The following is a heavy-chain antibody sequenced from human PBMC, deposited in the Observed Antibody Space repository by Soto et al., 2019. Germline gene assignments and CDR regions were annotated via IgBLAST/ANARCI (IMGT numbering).Heavy chain of an antibody. CDR2: IYYSGST. CDR3: ARVWGGAFDI. J-gene: IGHJ3*02. V-gene: IGHV4-39*07. Sequence: SETLSLTCTVSGGSISSSYYYWGWIRQPPGKGLEWIGSIYYSGSTYYNPSLKSRVTMSVDTSKNQFSLKLSSVTAADTAVYYCARVWGGAFDIWGQGTMVTVSS. CDR1: GGSISSSYYY. D-gene: IGHD3-10*01.